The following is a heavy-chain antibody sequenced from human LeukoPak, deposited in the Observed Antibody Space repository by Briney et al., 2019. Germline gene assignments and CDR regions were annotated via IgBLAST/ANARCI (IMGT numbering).Heavy chain of an antibody. Sequence: SETLSLTCTVSGGSISSGSYYWSWIRQPAGKALEWIGRIYTSGSTNYNPSLKSRVTISVDTSKNQFSLKLSSVTAADTAVYYCAGTIVVVPAAKWFSHYYYMDVWGKGTTVTVSS. V-gene: IGHV4-61*02. CDR1: GGSISSGSYY. CDR2: IYTSGST. CDR3: AGTIVVVPAAKWFSHYYYMDV. D-gene: IGHD2-2*01. J-gene: IGHJ6*03.